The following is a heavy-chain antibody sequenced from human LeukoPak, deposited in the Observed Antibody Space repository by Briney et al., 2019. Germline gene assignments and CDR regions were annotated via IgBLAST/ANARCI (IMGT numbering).Heavy chain of an antibody. CDR1: GYTFAGYY. V-gene: IGHV1-2*02. D-gene: IGHD3-22*01. CDR2: INPNSGGT. Sequence: ASVKVSCKASGYTFAGYYMHWVRQAPGQGLEWMGWINPNSGGTNYAQKFQGRVTMTRDTSISTAYVELSRLRSDDTAVYYCARETVNYYDSSGYPWYNWFDPWGQGTLVTVSS. J-gene: IGHJ5*02. CDR3: ARETVNYYDSSGYPWYNWFDP.